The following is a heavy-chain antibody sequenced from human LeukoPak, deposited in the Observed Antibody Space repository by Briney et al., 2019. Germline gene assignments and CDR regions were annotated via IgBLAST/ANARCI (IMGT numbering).Heavy chain of an antibody. CDR3: TTDSYDYVWGSYRYTDY. V-gene: IGHV3-15*01. Sequence: GGSLRLSCAASGFTFSNAWMSWVRQAPGKGLERVGRIKSKTDGGTTDYAAPVKGRFTISRDDSKNTLYLQMNSLKTEDTAVYYCTTDSYDYVWGSYRYTDYWGQGTLVTVSS. CDR1: GFTFSNAW. CDR2: IKSKTDGGTT. D-gene: IGHD3-16*02. J-gene: IGHJ4*02.